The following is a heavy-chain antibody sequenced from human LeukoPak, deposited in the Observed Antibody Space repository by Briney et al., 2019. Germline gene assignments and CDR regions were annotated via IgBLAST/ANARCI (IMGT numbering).Heavy chain of an antibody. CDR1: GFTPSTNW. CDR3: VRWATLSP. D-gene: IGHD5-12*01. CDR2: INQDGGDK. J-gene: IGHJ5*02. Sequence: GGAPRLSCAAPGFTPSTNWMRWVRPAPREGLEWVANINQDGGDKNYVDFVKGRFTISRDNAKNSLYLQMNSLRVEDTAVYYCVRWATLSPWGQGTLVTVSS. V-gene: IGHV3-7*01.